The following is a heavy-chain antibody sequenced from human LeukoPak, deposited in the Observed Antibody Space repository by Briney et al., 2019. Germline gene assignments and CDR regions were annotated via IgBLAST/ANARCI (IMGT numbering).Heavy chain of an antibody. CDR2: IYHSGST. CDR1: GGSISSGGYS. V-gene: IGHV4-30-2*01. D-gene: IGHD1-26*01. J-gene: IGHJ4*02. CDR3: ATQRLGATMFDY. Sequence: KPSETLSLTCAVSGGSISSGGYSWRWIRQPPGKGLEWIGYIYHSGSTYYNPSLKSRVTISVDRSKNQFSLRLSSVTAADTAVYYCATQRLGATMFDYWGQGTLVTVSS.